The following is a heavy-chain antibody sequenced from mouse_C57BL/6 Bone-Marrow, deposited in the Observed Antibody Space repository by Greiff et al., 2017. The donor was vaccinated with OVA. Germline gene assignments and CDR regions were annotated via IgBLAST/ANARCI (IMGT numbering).Heavy chain of an antibody. J-gene: IGHJ4*01. Sequence: EVQLQQSGPELVKPGASVKISCKASGYTFTDYYMNWVKQSHGKSLEWIGDINPNNGGTSYNQKFKGKATLTVDKSSSTAYMELRSLTSEDSAVYDCARSDLLLRCGYAMDDWGTGTSVTVSS. CDR2: INPNNGGT. CDR3: ARSDLLLRCGYAMDD. CDR1: GYTFTDYY. D-gene: IGHD1-1*01. V-gene: IGHV1-26*01.